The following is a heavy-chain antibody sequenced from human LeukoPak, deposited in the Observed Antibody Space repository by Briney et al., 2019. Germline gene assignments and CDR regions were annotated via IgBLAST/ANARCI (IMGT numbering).Heavy chain of an antibody. CDR3: ARDSDYSGNGNGDWFDP. D-gene: IGHD4-11*01. CDR2: ISNYFGVT. V-gene: IGHV1-18*04. CDR1: GFRFSSSG. J-gene: IGHJ5*02. Sequence: ASVNVSCKASGFRFSSSGVSWVRQAPGQGLEWMGWISNYFGVTHYAEKFEDRVTMTVDTSTTTVYMELRSLKYDDTAIYYCARDSDYSGNGNGDWFDPWGQGTVVIVSS.